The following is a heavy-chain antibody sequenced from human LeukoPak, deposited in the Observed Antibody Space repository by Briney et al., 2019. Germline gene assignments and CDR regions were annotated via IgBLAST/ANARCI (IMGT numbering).Heavy chain of an antibody. CDR1: GGSISSSSYY. J-gene: IGHJ5*02. CDR3: VGGPPFDP. Sequence: SETLSLTCTVSGGSISSSSYYWGWIRQPPGKGPEWIGSIYYSGSTYYNPSLKSRVTISVDTSKNQFSLKLSSVTAADTAVYYCVGGPPFDPWGQGTLVTVSS. V-gene: IGHV4-39*01. D-gene: IGHD6-25*01. CDR2: IYYSGST.